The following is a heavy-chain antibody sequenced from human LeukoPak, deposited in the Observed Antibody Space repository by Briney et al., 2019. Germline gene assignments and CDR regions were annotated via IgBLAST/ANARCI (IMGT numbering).Heavy chain of an antibody. CDR2: ISVSGGST. Sequence: LTGGSLRLSCAASGFTFSNYGMSWVRQAPGKGLEWVSAISVSGGSTYYADSVKGRFTISRDNSKNTLYLQMKSLRAEDTAVYYCARGPSGYHNTGGQGTLVTVSS. J-gene: IGHJ4*02. CDR1: GFTFSNYG. V-gene: IGHV3-23*01. D-gene: IGHD5-12*01. CDR3: ARGPSGYHNT.